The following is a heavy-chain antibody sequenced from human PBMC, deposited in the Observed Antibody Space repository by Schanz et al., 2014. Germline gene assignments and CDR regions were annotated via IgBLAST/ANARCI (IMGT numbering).Heavy chain of an antibody. CDR2: ISPYNGNT. J-gene: IGHJ5*02. Sequence: QVQLVQSGAEVKKPGSSVTVSCKASGDTLSSYGISWVRQAPGQGLEWMGWISPYNGNTNYAQKLQGRVTMTTDTSTGTAYMELRSLRSDDTAVYYCARDRRRYCSTASCLHDNWFDPWGQGTLVIVSS. V-gene: IGHV1-18*01. CDR3: ARDRRRYCSTASCLHDNWFDP. D-gene: IGHD2-2*01. CDR1: GDTLSSYG.